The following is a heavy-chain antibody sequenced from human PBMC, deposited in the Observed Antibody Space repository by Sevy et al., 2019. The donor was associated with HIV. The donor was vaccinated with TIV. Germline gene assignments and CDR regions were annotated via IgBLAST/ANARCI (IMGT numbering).Heavy chain of an antibody. Sequence: GGSLRLSCTASGFAFNSYWMSWVRQAPGMGLQWVGTIKEDGSEKYYVDSMKGRFTISRDNAKNSLYLQMNSLRAEDTAVYCWAGDWRGYIGSGSDYYYYGMDVWGQGTTVTVSS. CDR1: GFAFNSYW. CDR2: IKEDGSEK. J-gene: IGHJ6*02. CDR3: AGDWRGYIGSGSDYYYYGMDV. D-gene: IGHD3-10*01. V-gene: IGHV3-7*03.